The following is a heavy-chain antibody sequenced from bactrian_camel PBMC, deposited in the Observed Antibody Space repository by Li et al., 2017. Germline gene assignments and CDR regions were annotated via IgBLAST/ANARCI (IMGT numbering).Heavy chain of an antibody. V-gene: IGHV3S25*01. CDR2: MYQGGAKT. D-gene: IGHD2*01. CDR3: AATTRYAGSWFDRSKWLY. J-gene: IGHJ4*01. Sequence: QLVESGGGSVQAGGSLRLSCEFSEYTASTSCMTWFRQAPGKEREGVAAMYQGGAKTYYAESVKGRFTISQDNAKNTLYLQMNNLKPEDTAMYYCAATTRYAGSWFDRSKWLYWGQGTQVTVS. CDR1: EYTASTSC.